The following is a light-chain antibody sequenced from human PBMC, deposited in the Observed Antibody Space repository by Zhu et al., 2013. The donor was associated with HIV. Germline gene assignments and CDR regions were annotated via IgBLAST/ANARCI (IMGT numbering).Light chain of an antibody. CDR1: QAIRND. CDR2: AAS. CDR3: QQTKSYPFS. J-gene: IGKJ3*01. Sequence: DIQMTQSPSSLSASVGDRVTVTCRASQAIRNDLGWYQQKPGKAPKRLIFAASTLQNGIPSRFSGSGSGTEFTLTIYGLQAEDSATYYCQQTKSYPFSFGPGTKV. V-gene: IGKV1-17*01.